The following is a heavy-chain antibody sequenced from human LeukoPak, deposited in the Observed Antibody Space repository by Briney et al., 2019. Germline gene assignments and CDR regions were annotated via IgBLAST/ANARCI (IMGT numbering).Heavy chain of an antibody. Sequence: SQTLSLTCTVSGGSISSGGYYWSWIRQHPGKGLEWIGYIYYSGSTYYNPSLKSRVTMSVDTSKNQFSLKLTSMTAAETAVYYCARSATVTTGYFDYWGQGALVTVSS. CDR3: ARSATVTTGYFDY. CDR1: GGSISSGGYY. V-gene: IGHV4-31*03. D-gene: IGHD4-17*01. CDR2: IYYSGST. J-gene: IGHJ4*02.